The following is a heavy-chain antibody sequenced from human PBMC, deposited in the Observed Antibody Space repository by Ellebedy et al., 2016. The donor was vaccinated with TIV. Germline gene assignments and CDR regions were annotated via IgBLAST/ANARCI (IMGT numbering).Heavy chain of an antibody. D-gene: IGHD3-22*01. CDR1: GFTFSSYG. V-gene: IGHV3-33*08. Sequence: PGGSLRLSCAASGFTFSSYGMHWVRQAPGKGLEWVAIIWYDGSNKYYADSVKGRVTISRDNSKNSLYLQMNSLRDEDTAVYYCARLATYYNNSSGYYYDYYYGMDVWGQGTTVTVSS. CDR3: ARLATYYNNSSGYYYDYYYGMDV. J-gene: IGHJ6*02. CDR2: IWYDGSNK.